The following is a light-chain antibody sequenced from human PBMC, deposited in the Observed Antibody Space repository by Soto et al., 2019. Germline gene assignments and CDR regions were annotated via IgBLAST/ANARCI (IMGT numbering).Light chain of an antibody. Sequence: QSVLTQPPSVSAAPGQKVTISCSGSSSNIGNNYVSWYQHLPGTAPKLLIYDNNKRPSGIPDRFSGSKSGTSATLGINGLQTGDEADYYCGTWDSSLSAVVFGGGTKLTVL. CDR2: DNN. CDR1: SSNIGNNY. CDR3: GTWDSSLSAVV. V-gene: IGLV1-51*01. J-gene: IGLJ2*01.